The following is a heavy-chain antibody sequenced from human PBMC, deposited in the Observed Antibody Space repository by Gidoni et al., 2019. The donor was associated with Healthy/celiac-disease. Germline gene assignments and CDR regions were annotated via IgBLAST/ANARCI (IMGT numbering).Heavy chain of an antibody. CDR3: ARDRGLDCNWGFEYHAFDI. Sequence: GFTFSSYSMNWVRQAPGKGREWVSSISSSSSYIYYADSVKGRFTIPRDNAKNSLYLQMNSLRAEDTAVYYCARDRGLDCNWGFEYHAFDIWGQGTMVTVSS. CDR2: ISSSSSYI. CDR1: GFTFSSYS. D-gene: IGHD7-27*01. V-gene: IGHV3-21*01. J-gene: IGHJ3*02.